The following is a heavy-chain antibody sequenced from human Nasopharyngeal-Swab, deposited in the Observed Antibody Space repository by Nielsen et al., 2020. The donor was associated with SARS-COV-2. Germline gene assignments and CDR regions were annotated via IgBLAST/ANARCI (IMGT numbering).Heavy chain of an antibody. Sequence: SETLSLTCAISGDSVSSNSAAWNRIRQSPSRGLEWLGRTYYRSKWYNDYAVSVKSRITINPDTSKNQFSLQLNSVTPEDTAVYYCARDLYSRAFGVDYWGQGTLVTVSS. J-gene: IGHJ4*02. V-gene: IGHV6-1*01. D-gene: IGHD6-13*01. CDR2: TYYRSKWYN. CDR1: GDSVSSNSAA. CDR3: ARDLYSRAFGVDY.